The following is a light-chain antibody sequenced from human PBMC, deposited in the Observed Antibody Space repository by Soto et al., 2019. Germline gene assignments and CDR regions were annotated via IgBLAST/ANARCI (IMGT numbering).Light chain of an antibody. J-gene: IGLJ1*01. V-gene: IGLV2-14*01. Sequence: ALTQPASVSGSPGQSITISCTGASSDVGGYNYVSWYQQHPGKAPKLLIYEVTNRPSGVSNRFSGSKSGNTASLTISGLRAEDEADYYCSSYTTSTTPYVFGTGTKVTVL. CDR3: SSYTTSTTPYV. CDR1: SSDVGGYNY. CDR2: EVT.